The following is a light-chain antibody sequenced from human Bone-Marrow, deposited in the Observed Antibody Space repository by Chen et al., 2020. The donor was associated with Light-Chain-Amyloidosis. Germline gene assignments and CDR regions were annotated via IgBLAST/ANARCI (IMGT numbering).Light chain of an antibody. CDR1: HIGSTS. J-gene: IGLJ3*02. V-gene: IGLV3-21*02. CDR3: QVWDRSSDRPV. Sequence: SYVLTHPSSVSVAPGQTATMACGGKHIGSTSVHWYQQTPGQAPLLVVYDDSDRHSGIPERLSGSNSGNTATLTISRVEAGDEADYYCQVWDRSSDRPVFGGGTKLTVL. CDR2: DDS.